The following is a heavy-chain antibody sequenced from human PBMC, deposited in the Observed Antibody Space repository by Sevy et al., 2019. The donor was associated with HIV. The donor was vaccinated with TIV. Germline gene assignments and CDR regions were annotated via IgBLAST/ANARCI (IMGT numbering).Heavy chain of an antibody. CDR3: AKDLAGRGRRYFDY. J-gene: IGHJ4*02. CDR1: GFIFSNFG. CDR2: IGYDGSDK. D-gene: IGHD2-15*01. V-gene: IGHV3-30*02. Sequence: GGSLRLSCAASGFIFSNFGMHWVRQVPGKGLEWVTFIGYDGSDKYYAASVKGRFTISRDDSKNTLYLQMDSLRAEDTAIYYCAKDLAGRGRRYFDYWGQGTLVTVSS.